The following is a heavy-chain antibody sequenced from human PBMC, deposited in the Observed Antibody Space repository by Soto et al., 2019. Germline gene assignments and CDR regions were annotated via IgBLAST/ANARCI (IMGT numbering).Heavy chain of an antibody. J-gene: IGHJ6*02. D-gene: IGHD3-22*01. CDR1: CYTFISYG. V-gene: IGHV1-18*01. CDR3: ARRHDSSGGVSGMDV. Sequence: APLKVSCRASCYTFISYGIICVRQAPRQGLEWMGWISAYNANTNYALKLQGRVTMTTDTSTSTAYMELRSLRSDDTAVYYCARRHDSSGGVSGMDVWGQGTTVPVSS. CDR2: ISAYNANT.